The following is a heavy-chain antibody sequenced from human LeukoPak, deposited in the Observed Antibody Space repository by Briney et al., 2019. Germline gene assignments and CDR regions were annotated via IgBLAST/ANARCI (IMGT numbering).Heavy chain of an antibody. CDR1: GGSFSGYY. CDR2: INHSGST. V-gene: IGHV4-34*01. Sequence: SETLSLTCAVYGGSFSGYYWSWIRQPPGKGLEWIGEINHSGSTNYNPSLKSRVTISVDTSKSQFSLKLSSVTAADTAVYYCARPNYCTNGVCYWFDPWGQGTLVTVSS. D-gene: IGHD2-8*01. CDR3: ARPNYCTNGVCYWFDP. J-gene: IGHJ5*02.